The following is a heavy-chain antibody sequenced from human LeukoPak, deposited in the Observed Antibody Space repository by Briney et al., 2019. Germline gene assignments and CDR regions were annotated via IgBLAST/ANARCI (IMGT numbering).Heavy chain of an antibody. Sequence: SETLSLTCTVSGGSISSSSYYWGWIRQPPGKGLEWIGSIYYSGSTYYNPSLKSRVTISVDTSKNQFSLKLSSVTAADTAVYYCASPKPDHDILTGYYKREYFQHWGQGTLVTVSS. CDR1: GGSISSSSYY. CDR2: IYYSGST. J-gene: IGHJ1*01. CDR3: ASPKPDHDILTGYYKREYFQH. V-gene: IGHV4-39*01. D-gene: IGHD3-9*01.